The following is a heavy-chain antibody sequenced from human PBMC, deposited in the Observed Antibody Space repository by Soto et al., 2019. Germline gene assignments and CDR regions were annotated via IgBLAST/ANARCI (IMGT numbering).Heavy chain of an antibody. Sequence: ASVKVSCKASGYTFTSYGISWVRQAPGQGLEWMGWISAYNGNTNYAQKRQGRVTMTTETSTSTAYMELRSLRSDDTAVYYCARSRIAVAGHFGDFAYPGQGPLVTVSS. J-gene: IGHJ4*02. CDR2: ISAYNGNT. CDR3: ARSRIAVAGHFGDFAY. D-gene: IGHD6-19*01. CDR1: GYTFTSYG. V-gene: IGHV1-18*04.